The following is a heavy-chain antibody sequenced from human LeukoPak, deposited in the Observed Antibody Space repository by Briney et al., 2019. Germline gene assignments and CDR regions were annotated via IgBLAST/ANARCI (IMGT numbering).Heavy chain of an antibody. V-gene: IGHV3-23*01. Sequence: GGSLRLSCAASGFTFTIYAMSWVRQAPGKGLEWVSTISGRSGNTYYADSVKGRFTISRDNSRNTLSLQMNSLRAEDTAVYYCARPSMVRGVIRAFDIWGQGTMVTVSS. CDR2: ISGRSGNT. CDR1: GFTFTIYA. CDR3: ARPSMVRGVIRAFDI. J-gene: IGHJ3*02. D-gene: IGHD3-10*01.